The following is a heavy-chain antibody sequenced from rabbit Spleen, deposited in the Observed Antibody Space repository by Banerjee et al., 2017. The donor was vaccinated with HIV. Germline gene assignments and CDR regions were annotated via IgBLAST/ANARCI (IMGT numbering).Heavy chain of an antibody. CDR3: ARDLVAVIGWNFNL. CDR1: GFSFSYRQV. J-gene: IGHJ4*01. CDR2: INAINGNA. D-gene: IGHD1-1*01. Sequence: QEQLMESGGGLVKPEGSLTLTCTASGFSFSYRQVMCWVRQAPGKGLEWIACINAINGNAVYANWAKRRFTISKTSSTTVSLQVTSLTAADTATYFCARDLVAVIGWNFNLWGQGTLVTVS. V-gene: IGHV1S45*01.